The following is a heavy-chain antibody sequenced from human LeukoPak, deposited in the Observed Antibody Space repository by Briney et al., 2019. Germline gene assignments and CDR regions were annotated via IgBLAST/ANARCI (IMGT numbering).Heavy chain of an antibody. CDR3: ARGRVSSSTWYRTYYYFFYMDL. J-gene: IGHJ6*03. CDR2: VYHTGST. V-gene: IGHV4-59*01. Sequence: PSETLSLTCTVSGGSISSYYWSWIRQPPGKGLEWIGYVYHTGSTKFNPSLNGRVSISRDTSKNFFSLRLRSVTAADTAVYFCARGRVSSSTWYRTYYYFFYMDLWGKGTTVTVSS. D-gene: IGHD1-1*01. CDR1: GGSISSYY.